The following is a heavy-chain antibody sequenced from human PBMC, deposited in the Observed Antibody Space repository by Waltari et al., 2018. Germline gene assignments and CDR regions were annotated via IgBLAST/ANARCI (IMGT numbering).Heavy chain of an antibody. V-gene: IGHV1-8*01. CDR3: ARVGVLYSYGRRRGLGY. CDR2: MNPTSGNT. D-gene: IGHD5-18*01. Sequence: QVQLVQSGAEVKKPGASVKVSCKASGYTFTSYDINWVRQATGQGLEWMGWMNPTSGNTSDAQKFQGRVTMTRNTSISTAYMELSSLRSEDTAVYYCARVGVLYSYGRRRGLGYWGQGTLVTVSS. CDR1: GYTFTSYD. J-gene: IGHJ4*02.